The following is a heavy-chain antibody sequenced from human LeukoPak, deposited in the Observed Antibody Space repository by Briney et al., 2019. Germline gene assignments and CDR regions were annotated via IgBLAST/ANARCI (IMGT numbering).Heavy chain of an antibody. CDR2: IWPGDSDT. CDR1: GYSFTTYW. CDR3: ARVGYYVSGSFRLDAFDI. J-gene: IGHJ3*02. Sequence: GESLKISCKGSGYSFTTYWIGWVRQMPGRGLEWMGIIWPGDSDTRNSPSFQGHVTISVDKSITTAYLQWSSLKASDTAMYYCARVGYYVSGSFRLDAFDIWGHRTMVTVSS. D-gene: IGHD3-10*01. V-gene: IGHV5-51*01.